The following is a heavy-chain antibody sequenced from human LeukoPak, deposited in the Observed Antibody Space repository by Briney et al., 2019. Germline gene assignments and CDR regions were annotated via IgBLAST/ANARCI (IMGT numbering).Heavy chain of an antibody. Sequence: GGSLRLSCAASGFTFSSYGVHWVRQAPGKGLEWVAFIRYDGSNKYYADSVKGRFTISRDNSKNTVYLQMNSLRAEDTAVYSCAKVLHSSSWYFDYWGQGTLVTVSS. CDR1: GFTFSSYG. J-gene: IGHJ4*02. CDR3: AKVLHSSSWYFDY. CDR2: IRYDGSNK. V-gene: IGHV3-30*02. D-gene: IGHD6-13*01.